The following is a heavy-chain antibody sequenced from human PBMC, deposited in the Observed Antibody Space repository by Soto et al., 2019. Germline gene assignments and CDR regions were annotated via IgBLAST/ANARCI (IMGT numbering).Heavy chain of an antibody. CDR2: ISYDGGNK. CDR1: GFTFGSYS. J-gene: IGHJ6*02. Sequence: XGSLRVSWAASGFTFGSYSMHWVRQAPGKGLEWVAVISYDGGNKYYADSVKGRFTISRDNSKNTLYLQMKSLRSDDTAVYYCARMDMYTTMGTLDVWGLGTTVTVSS. V-gene: IGHV3-30-3*01. D-gene: IGHD5-18*01. CDR3: ARMDMYTTMGTLDV.